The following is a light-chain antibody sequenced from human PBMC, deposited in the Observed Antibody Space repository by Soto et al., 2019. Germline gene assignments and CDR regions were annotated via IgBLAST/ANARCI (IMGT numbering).Light chain of an antibody. J-gene: IGLJ1*01. CDR2: ANI. V-gene: IGLV1-40*01. Sequence: QSVLTQPPSVSGAPGQRVTISGTGSGSNIGAGYDVHWYQQLPGTAPKLLIFANINRPSGVPDRFSGSKSGTSASLAITGLRAEDEADYYCQSYDSSLSGYVFGTGTKLTVL. CDR3: QSYDSSLSGYV. CDR1: GSNIGAGYD.